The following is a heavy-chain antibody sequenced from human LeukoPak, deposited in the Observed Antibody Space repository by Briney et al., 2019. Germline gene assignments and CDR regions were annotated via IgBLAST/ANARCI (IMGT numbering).Heavy chain of an antibody. V-gene: IGHV4-59*01. CDR1: GGSINSYY. J-gene: IGHJ4*02. CDR3: ARAVPCFGLYYFDY. CDR2: IYNSGSA. Sequence: PSETLSLTCTVSGGSINSYYWNWIRQPPGKGLEWIGNIYNSGSANYNPSLKSRVTISVDTSKNQFSLKLTSVTAADAAVYFCARAVPCFGLYYFDYWGQGALVTVSS. D-gene: IGHD3-10*01.